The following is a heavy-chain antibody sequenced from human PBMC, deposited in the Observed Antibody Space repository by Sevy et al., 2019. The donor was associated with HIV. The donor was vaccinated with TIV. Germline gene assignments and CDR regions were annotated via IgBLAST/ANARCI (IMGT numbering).Heavy chain of an antibody. Sequence: GGSLRLSCAASGFTFSSYAMNWVRQAPGEGLEWVSSGSGGNTYYADSVKGRFTISRDSSKNTVSLQMNSLRAEDSAIYYCAKGTLIGAAGLDAFDIWGQGTKVTVSS. D-gene: IGHD6-13*01. CDR3: AKGTLIGAAGLDAFDI. CDR1: GFTFSSYA. CDR2: SGSGGNT. J-gene: IGHJ3*02. V-gene: IGHV3-23*01.